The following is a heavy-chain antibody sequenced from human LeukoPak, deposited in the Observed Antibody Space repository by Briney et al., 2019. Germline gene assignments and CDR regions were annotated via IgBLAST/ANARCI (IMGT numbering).Heavy chain of an antibody. J-gene: IGHJ4*02. D-gene: IGHD4-17*01. CDR2: INHSGST. V-gene: IGHV4-34*01. CDR3: ARGGWAYGDYFFDY. CDR1: GGSFSGYY. Sequence: KPSETLSLTCAVYGGSFSGYYWSWIRQPPGKGLEWIGEINHSGSTNYNPSLKSRVTISVDTSKNQFPLKLSSVTAADTAVYYCARGGWAYGDYFFDYWGQGTLVTVSS.